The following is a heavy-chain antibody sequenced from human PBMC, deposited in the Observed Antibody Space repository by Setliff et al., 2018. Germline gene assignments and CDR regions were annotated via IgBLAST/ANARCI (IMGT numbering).Heavy chain of an antibody. CDR3: ARGGPQTYYYDSSGYYVGLAAFDI. CDR2: IYHSGST. CDR1: GYSISSGYY. J-gene: IGHJ3*02. V-gene: IGHV4-38-2*01. Sequence: SETLSLTCAVSGYSISSGYYWGWIRQPPGKGLEWIGSIYHSGSTYYNPSLKSRVTISVDTSKNQFSLKLGSVTAADTAVYYCARGGPQTYYYDSSGYYVGLAAFDIWGQGTMVTVSS. D-gene: IGHD3-22*01.